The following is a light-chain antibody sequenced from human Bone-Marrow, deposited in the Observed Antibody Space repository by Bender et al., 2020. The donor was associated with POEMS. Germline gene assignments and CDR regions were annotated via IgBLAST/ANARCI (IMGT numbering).Light chain of an antibody. V-gene: IGLV2-14*01. CDR3: SSYAGNNSLL. J-gene: IGLJ2*01. Sequence: QSALTQPASVSGSPGQSITISCTGTSSDVGGYDYVSWYQQHPGKAPKVMIYDVSNRPSGVSNRFSGSKSGNTASLTISGLQAEDEADYYCSSYAGNNSLLFGGGTKLTVL. CDR1: SSDVGGYDY. CDR2: DVS.